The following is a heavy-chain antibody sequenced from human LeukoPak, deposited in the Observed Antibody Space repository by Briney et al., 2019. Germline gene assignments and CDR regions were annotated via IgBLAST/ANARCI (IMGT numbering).Heavy chain of an antibody. CDR3: ARDRGIAAAGIGNWFDP. V-gene: IGHV1-2*02. CDR2: INPNSGGT. D-gene: IGHD6-13*01. CDR1: GYTFTGYY. J-gene: IGHJ5*02. Sequence: ASVKVSCKASGYTFTGYYMHWVRQAPGQGLEWMGWINPNSGGTNYAQKFQGRVTMTRDTSISTAYMELSRLRSDDTDVYYCARDRGIAAAGIGNWFDPWGQGTLVTVSS.